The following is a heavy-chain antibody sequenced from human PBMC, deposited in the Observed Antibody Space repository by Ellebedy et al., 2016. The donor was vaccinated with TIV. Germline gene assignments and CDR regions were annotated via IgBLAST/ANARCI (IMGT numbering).Heavy chain of an antibody. D-gene: IGHD1-26*01. V-gene: IGHV1-24*01. J-gene: IGHJ4*02. CDR3: ATDGPVGGNVRPFDY. CDR2: FDFDDGET. CDR1: VYTLTDLL. Sequence: AASVKVSCKVSVYTLTDLLMHWVRQASGKGLEWMGGFDFDDGETIYAQMFQGRVTMTEDTSTDTAYMELSSLRSEDTAMYYCATDGPVGGNVRPFDYWGQGTLVTVSS.